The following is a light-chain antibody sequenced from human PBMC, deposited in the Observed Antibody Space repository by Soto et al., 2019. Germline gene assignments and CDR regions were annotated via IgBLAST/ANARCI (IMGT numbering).Light chain of an antibody. CDR3: SSYTSSRTLYVV. V-gene: IGLV2-14*01. CDR2: DVS. Sequence: QSALTQPASVSGSPGQSITISCTGTSSDVGGYNYVSWYQQHPGKAPKLMIYDVSNRPSGVSNRFSGSKSGNTASLTISGLQVEDEADDYCSSYTSSRTLYVVFGGATKLTVL. CDR1: SSDVGGYNY. J-gene: IGLJ2*01.